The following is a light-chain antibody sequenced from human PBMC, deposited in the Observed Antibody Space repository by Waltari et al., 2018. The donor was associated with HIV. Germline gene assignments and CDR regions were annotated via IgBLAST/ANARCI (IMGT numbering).Light chain of an antibody. J-gene: IGLJ3*02. CDR1: SSYVGSYNL. Sequence: QSALTQPASVSGSPGQSITLSCTGTSSYVGSYNLVAWYHTHPGKAPKLMIYEVSKRPSGVSKRFSGSRSGNTASLTISGLQAEDEADYYCCSYAGSSTFNWVFGGGTKLTVL. V-gene: IGLV2-23*02. CDR2: EVS. CDR3: CSYAGSSTFNWV.